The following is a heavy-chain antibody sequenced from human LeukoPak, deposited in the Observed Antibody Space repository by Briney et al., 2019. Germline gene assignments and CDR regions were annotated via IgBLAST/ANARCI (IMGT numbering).Heavy chain of an antibody. Sequence: ASVKVSCKASGYTFTSYGISWVRQAPGQGLEWMGWISAYNGNTNYALKLQGRVTMTTDTSTSTAYMELRSLRSDDTAVYYCARNPGTQAQFMVRGVIIPFDPWGQGTLVTVSS. D-gene: IGHD3-10*01. V-gene: IGHV1-18*04. CDR2: ISAYNGNT. CDR3: ARNPGTQAQFMVRGVIIPFDP. CDR1: GYTFTSYG. J-gene: IGHJ5*02.